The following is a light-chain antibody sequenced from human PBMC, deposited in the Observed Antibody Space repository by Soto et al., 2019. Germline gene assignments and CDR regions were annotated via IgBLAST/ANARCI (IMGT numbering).Light chain of an antibody. V-gene: IGLV2-14*01. CDR3: SSYTSSSTYV. CDR2: DVS. CDR1: SSDVGGYNY. Sequence: QSVLTQPASVSGSPGQSITISCTGTSSDVGGYNYVSWYQQHPGKAPKLMIYDVSNRPSGVSNRFSGSKSGNTASLTSSGLQADDAADYYCSSYTSSSTYVFGTGTKLTVL. J-gene: IGLJ1*01.